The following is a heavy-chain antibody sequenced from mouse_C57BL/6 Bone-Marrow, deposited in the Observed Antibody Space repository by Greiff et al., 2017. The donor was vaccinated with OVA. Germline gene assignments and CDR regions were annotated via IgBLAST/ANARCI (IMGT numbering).Heavy chain of an antibody. CDR3: AKGLGPYWYFDV. D-gene: IGHD3-3*01. J-gene: IGHJ1*03. Sequence: LVESGAELVRPGTSVKMSCKASGYTFTNYWIGWAKQRPGHGLEWIGDIYPGGGYTNYNEKFKGKATLTADKSSSTAYMQFSSLTSEDSAIYYCAKGLGPYWYFDVWGTGTTVTVSS. V-gene: IGHV1-63*01. CDR2: IYPGGGYT. CDR1: GYTFTNYW.